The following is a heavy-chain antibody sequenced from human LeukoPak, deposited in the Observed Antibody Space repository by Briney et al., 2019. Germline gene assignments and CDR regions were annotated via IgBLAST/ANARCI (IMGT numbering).Heavy chain of an antibody. V-gene: IGHV3-30*02. CDR3: RTYYYDGSGYSDAFDI. CDR1: RFTFSNYG. Sequence: GGSLRLSCAASRFTFSNYGMHWVRQAPGKGLQWVAFIRYDGSNKYYADSVKGRFTISRDNSKNTLYLQMNSLRAEDTAVYYCRTYYYDGSGYSDAFDIWGQGTMVTVSS. D-gene: IGHD3-22*01. J-gene: IGHJ3*02. CDR2: IRYDGSNK.